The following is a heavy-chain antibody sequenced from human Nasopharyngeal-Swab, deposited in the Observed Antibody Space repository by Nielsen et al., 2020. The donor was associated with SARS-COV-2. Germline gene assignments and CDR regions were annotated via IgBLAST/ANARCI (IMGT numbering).Heavy chain of an antibody. V-gene: IGHV3-48*04. CDR2: IGVTSSTR. CDR3: ARGGSSWPHWYFDL. D-gene: IGHD6-13*01. J-gene: IGHJ2*01. Sequence: WIRQPPGKGLEWVSYIGVTSSTRYYADSLRGRFTISRDNAKNSLYLQMNSPRAEDTAVYYCARGGSSWPHWYFDLWGRGTLVTVSS.